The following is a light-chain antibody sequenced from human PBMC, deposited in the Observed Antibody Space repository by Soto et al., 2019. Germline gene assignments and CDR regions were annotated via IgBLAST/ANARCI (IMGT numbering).Light chain of an antibody. CDR1: QSVSSY. J-gene: IGKJ4*01. V-gene: IGKV3-11*01. Sequence: EIVLTQSPATLSLSPGERAALSSRASQSVSSYLAWYQQKPGQAPRLLIYDASKRATGIPARFSGSGSGTDFTLTISSLEPADFAVYFCQQRSNWPSTFGGGTKVEI. CDR3: QQRSNWPST. CDR2: DAS.